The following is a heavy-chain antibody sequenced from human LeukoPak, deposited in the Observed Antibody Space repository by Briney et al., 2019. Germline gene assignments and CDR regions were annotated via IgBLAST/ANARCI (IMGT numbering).Heavy chain of an antibody. CDR1: GFTFSTYT. Sequence: GGCLRLSCAASGFTFSTYTMSWVRQAPGKGLEWVSAILTVGAQSLPDSVKGRFTSSKDNSKNTPYLQMNSLRAEDTAIYYCAKGTLLSDFYTSGYFDLYYFDSWGEGTLVSVS. CDR2: ILTVGA. J-gene: IGHJ4*02. CDR3: AKGTLLSDFYTSGYFDLYYFDS. D-gene: IGHD3-22*01. V-gene: IGHV3-23*05.